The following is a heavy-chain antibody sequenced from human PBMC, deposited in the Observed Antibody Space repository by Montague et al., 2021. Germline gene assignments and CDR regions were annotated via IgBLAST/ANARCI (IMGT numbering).Heavy chain of an antibody. V-gene: IGHV3-74*01. D-gene: IGHD3-16*02. CDR2: IHGDSGAT. CDR1: GFAFNMYW. J-gene: IGHJ3*01. Sequence: SLRLSCAASGFAFNMYWMHWVRQAPGKGLVWVSRIHGDSGATYSADFVRGRFTISRDNAKNTLYLQMNSLEAEDTAIYYCVRSCSVTNCYTGDAFDVWGHGTMVTVSS. CDR3: VRSCSVTNCYTGDAFDV.